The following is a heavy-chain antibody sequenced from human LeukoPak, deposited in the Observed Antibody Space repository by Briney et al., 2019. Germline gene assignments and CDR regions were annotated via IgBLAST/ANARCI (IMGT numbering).Heavy chain of an antibody. CDR1: GYTFTGYY. Sequence: ASVKVSCKASGYTFTGYYMHWVRQAPGQGLEWMGWINPNSGGTNYAQKFQGRVTMTRDTSISTAYMELSRLRSDDTAVYYCARGVEYDSSGYYFFDIWGQGTMDTVSS. J-gene: IGHJ3*02. V-gene: IGHV1-2*02. CDR2: INPNSGGT. CDR3: ARGVEYDSSGYYFFDI. D-gene: IGHD3-22*01.